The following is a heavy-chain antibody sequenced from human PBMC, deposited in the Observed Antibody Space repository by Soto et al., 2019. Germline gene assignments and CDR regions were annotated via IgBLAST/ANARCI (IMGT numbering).Heavy chain of an antibody. CDR2: TIPVFNTA. Sequence: QVQLEQSGAEVKKPGSSVKVSCKASGGTLSDHGVAWLRQAPGQGLEWMGGTIPVFNTAKYAQKFQGRVTVTADKFTNIAYMELSSLRSEDTAFYFCARGVYGSRNYYPGPSDFDIWGQGTMVIVSS. CDR3: ARGVYGSRNYYPGPSDFDI. D-gene: IGHD3-10*01. V-gene: IGHV1-69*06. J-gene: IGHJ3*02. CDR1: GGTLSDHG.